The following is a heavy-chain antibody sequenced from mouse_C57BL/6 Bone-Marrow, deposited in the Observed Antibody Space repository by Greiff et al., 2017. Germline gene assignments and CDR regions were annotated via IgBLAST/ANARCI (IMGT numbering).Heavy chain of an antibody. CDR1: GFNIKDYY. Sequence: VQLKESGAELVKPGASVKLSCTASGFNIKDYYMHWVKQRTEQGLEWIGRIDPEDGETKYAPYFPGKATITADTSSKTAYLQLSSLTSEDTAVNYCARVVARDAMDYWGQGTSVTVSS. V-gene: IGHV14-2*01. J-gene: IGHJ4*01. CDR3: ARVVARDAMDY. CDR2: IDPEDGET. D-gene: IGHD1-1*01.